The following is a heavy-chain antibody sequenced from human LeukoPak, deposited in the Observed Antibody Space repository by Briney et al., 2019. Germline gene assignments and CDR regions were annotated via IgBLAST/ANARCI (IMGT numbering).Heavy chain of an antibody. CDR2: IYYSGST. J-gene: IGHJ5*02. Sequence: SETLSLTCTVSGGSISSYYWSWIRQPPGKGLEWIGYIYYSGSTNYNPSLKSRVTMSVDTSKNQFSLKLSSVTAADTAVYYCARELPDVSNWFDPWGQGTLVTVSS. CDR3: ARELPDVSNWFDP. D-gene: IGHD2-15*01. CDR1: GGSISSYY. V-gene: IGHV4-59*12.